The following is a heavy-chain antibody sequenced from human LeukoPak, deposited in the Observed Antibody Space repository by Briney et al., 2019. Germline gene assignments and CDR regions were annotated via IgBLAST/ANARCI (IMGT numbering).Heavy chain of an antibody. Sequence: GGSLRLSCAASGFTFSDYYMSWIRQAPGKGLEWVSYISSSSSYTNYADSVKGRFTISRDNAKNSLYLQMNSLRAEDTAVYYCAREGMVGATQLDYWGQGTLVTVSS. CDR1: GFTFSDYY. D-gene: IGHD1-26*01. V-gene: IGHV3-11*06. CDR2: ISSSSSYT. CDR3: AREGMVGATQLDY. J-gene: IGHJ4*02.